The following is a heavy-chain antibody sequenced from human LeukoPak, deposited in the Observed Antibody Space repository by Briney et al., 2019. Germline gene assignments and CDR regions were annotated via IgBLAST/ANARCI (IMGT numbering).Heavy chain of an antibody. CDR2: ISTSSSYI. CDR1: GFTFSGST. Sequence: GGSLRLSCAASGFTFSGSTMNWVRQAPGKGLEWVSFISTSSSYIYYADSVRGRFTISRDNAKNSLYLQMNSLRAEDTAVYYCAKEDFDYWGQGTLVTVSS. J-gene: IGHJ4*02. CDR3: AKEDFDY. V-gene: IGHV3-21*01.